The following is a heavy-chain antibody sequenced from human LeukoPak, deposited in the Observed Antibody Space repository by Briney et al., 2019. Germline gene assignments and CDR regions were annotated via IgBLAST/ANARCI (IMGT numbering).Heavy chain of an antibody. CDR1: GGSISSYY. V-gene: IGHV4-59*01. D-gene: IGHD3-3*01. J-gene: IGHJ5*02. CDR2: IYYSGST. Sequence: PSETLSLTCTVSGGSISSYYWSWIRQPPGKGLEWIGYIYYSGSTNYNPSLKSRVTISVDTSKNQFSLKLSSVTAADTAVYYCARSNYDSWSGFGYRYNWFDPWGQGTLVTVSS. CDR3: ARSNYDSWSGFGYRYNWFDP.